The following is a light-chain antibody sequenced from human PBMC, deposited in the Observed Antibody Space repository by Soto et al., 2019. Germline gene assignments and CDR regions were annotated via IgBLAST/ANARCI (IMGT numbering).Light chain of an antibody. CDR3: QQSYSSPYT. CDR1: QSISVY. Sequence: DIQMTQSPSSLSPSVGDSVTISCRASQSISVYLNWYQQRPGKAPKVLISAASTLESGFPSRFSGSGSGTDFTLTISSLQTEDFATYYCQQSYSSPYTFGQGTKMEI. V-gene: IGKV1-39*01. J-gene: IGKJ2*01. CDR2: AAS.